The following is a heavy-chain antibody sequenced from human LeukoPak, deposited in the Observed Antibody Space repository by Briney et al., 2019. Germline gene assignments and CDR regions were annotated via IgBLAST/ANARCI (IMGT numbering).Heavy chain of an antibody. J-gene: IGHJ4*02. CDR2: INHSGST. CDR1: GGSFSGYY. CDR3: ASKYYDFWSGYQRGYFDY. D-gene: IGHD3-3*01. V-gene: IGHV4-34*01. Sequence: SETLSLTCAVYGGSFSGYYWSWLRQPPGKGLEWLGEINHSGSTNYNPSLKSRVTISVDTSKNQFSLKLSSVTAADTAVYYCASKYYDFWSGYQRGYFDYWGQGTLVTVSS.